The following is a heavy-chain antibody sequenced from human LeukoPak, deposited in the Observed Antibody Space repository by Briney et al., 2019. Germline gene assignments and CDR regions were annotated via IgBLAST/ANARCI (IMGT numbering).Heavy chain of an antibody. D-gene: IGHD3-22*01. CDR1: GGSISSSSYY. CDR2: IFNSGST. Sequence: SETLSLTCTVSGGSISSSSYYWGWIRPPPGKGLEWLGSIFNSGSTLYNPSLKGRVTVSVDTSKNQFSLKLSSVTAADTAVYYCAKDSSGYLDGYWGRGTLVTVSS. CDR3: AKDSSGYLDGY. J-gene: IGHJ4*02. V-gene: IGHV4-39*02.